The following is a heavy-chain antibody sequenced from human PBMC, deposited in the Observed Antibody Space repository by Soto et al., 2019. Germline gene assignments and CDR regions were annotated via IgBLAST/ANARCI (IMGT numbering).Heavy chain of an antibody. D-gene: IGHD3-9*01. V-gene: IGHV4-34*01. J-gene: IGHJ2*01. CDR1: GGSFSGYY. CDR2: INDRGSI. Sequence: QVQLQQWGAGPLRPLETLSLTCGVSGGSFSGYYWAWIRQSPGKGLEWIGEINDRGSINYNPSLKSGVSISVDTSKNHYSLNLRSATAADTAVYYCARESHDILTGPPWVWYFDLWGRGTLVTVSS. CDR3: ARESHDILTGPPWVWYFDL.